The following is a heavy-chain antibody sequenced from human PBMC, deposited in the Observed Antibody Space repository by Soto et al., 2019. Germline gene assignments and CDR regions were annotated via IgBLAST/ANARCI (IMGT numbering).Heavy chain of an antibody. CDR2: IYHSGST. V-gene: IGHV4-30-2*01. CDR1: GGSISSGGYS. CDR3: ARSVLRFLEPDWFDP. Sequence: SETLSLTCAVSGGSISSGGYSWSWIRQPPGKGLEWIGYIYHSGSTYYNPSLKSRVTISVDRSKNQFSLKLSSVTAADTAVYYCARSVLRFLEPDWFDPWGQGTLVTVSS. D-gene: IGHD3-3*01. J-gene: IGHJ5*02.